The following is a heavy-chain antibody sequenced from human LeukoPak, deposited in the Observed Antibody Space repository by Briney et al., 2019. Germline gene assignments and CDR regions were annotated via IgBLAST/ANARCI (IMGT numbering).Heavy chain of an antibody. Sequence: GGSLRLSCTVSGLTFSTSGFNWVRRAPGKGLEWVASIGTTDSDRYHADSIKGRFTISRDNDNNFLYLQMNSLRAEDTAVYYCATETNGRHYDYWGQGTLLTVSS. V-gene: IGHV3-21*06. J-gene: IGHJ4*02. CDR3: ATETNGRHYDY. CDR1: GLTFSTSG. D-gene: IGHD1-14*01. CDR2: IGTTDSDR.